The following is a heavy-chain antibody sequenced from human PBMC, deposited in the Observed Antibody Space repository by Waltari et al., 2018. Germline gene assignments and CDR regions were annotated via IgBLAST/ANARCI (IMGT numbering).Heavy chain of an antibody. CDR3: AKLTTYSSSSAPFDY. Sequence: EVQLLESGGDLVQPGGSLRLSCAASGFNFRRFPMAWVRQAPGKGLEWVAGISSSGDKTFYTDAVKGRFTISRENSKNTLYLQMHSLRAEDTAKYYCAKLTTYSSSSAPFDYWGLGDLVTVSS. V-gene: IGHV3-23*01. CDR2: ISSSGDKT. CDR1: GFNFRRFP. D-gene: IGHD6-6*01. J-gene: IGHJ4*02.